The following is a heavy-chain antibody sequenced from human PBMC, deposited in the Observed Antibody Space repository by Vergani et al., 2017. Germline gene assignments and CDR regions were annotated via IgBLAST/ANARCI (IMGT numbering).Heavy chain of an antibody. Sequence: QVQLVQSGAEVKKPGSSVKVSCKASGGTFSSYAISWVRQAPGQGLEWMGRIIPIFGTANYAQKFQGRVTITADESTSTAYMELSSLRSEDTAVYYCARDTEGYCSGGSCYSGYYYGMDVWGQGTTVTVSS. D-gene: IGHD2-15*01. V-gene: IGHV1-69*13. CDR3: ARDTEGYCSGGSCYSGYYYGMDV. CDR1: GGTFSSYA. J-gene: IGHJ6*02. CDR2: IIPIFGTA.